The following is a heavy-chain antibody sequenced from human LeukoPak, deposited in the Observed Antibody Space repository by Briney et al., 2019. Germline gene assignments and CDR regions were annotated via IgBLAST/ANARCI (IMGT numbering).Heavy chain of an antibody. V-gene: IGHV3-23*01. CDR3: AKDGDSSGYYSGDY. CDR1: GFTFSSYA. Sequence: GGSLRLSCAASGFTFSSYAMSWVRQAPGKGLEWVSAISGSGGSTYYADSVKGRFTISRDDSKNTVYLQMTSLRAEDTAVYYCAKDGDSSGYYSGDYWGQGTLVTASS. CDR2: ISGSGGST. J-gene: IGHJ4*02. D-gene: IGHD3-22*01.